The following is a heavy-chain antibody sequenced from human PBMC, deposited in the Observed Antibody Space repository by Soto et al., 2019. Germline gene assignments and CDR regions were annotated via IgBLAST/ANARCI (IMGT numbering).Heavy chain of an antibody. D-gene: IGHD4-17*01. V-gene: IGHV4-38-2*01. CDR1: GYSISSGYY. Sequence: SETLSLTCAVSGYSISSGYYWGWIRQPPGKGLEWIGSMYHSGATYYNPSLKSRVTISVDTSKNQFSLKLNSVTAADTAVYYCARVLVTTVNTGAGWFDPWGPGTQVTVSS. CDR3: ARVLVTTVNTGAGWFDP. CDR2: MYHSGAT. J-gene: IGHJ5*02.